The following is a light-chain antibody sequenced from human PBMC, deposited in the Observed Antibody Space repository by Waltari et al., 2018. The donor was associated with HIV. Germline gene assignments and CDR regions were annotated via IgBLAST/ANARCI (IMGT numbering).Light chain of an antibody. Sequence: QSVLTHPPSASGTPGQRVTLSCSGSRSNLAVNNFYWYQQLPGTAPKLLIYLNTHRPSGVPDRFSGSKSATSASLAISGLRSEDEADYFCASWDDVLSGPVFGGGTKLTVL. CDR1: RSNLAVNN. CDR3: ASWDDVLSGPV. CDR2: LNT. J-gene: IGLJ2*01. V-gene: IGLV1-47*01.